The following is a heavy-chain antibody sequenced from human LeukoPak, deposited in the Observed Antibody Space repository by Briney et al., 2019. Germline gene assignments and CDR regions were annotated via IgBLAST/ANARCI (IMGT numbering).Heavy chain of an antibody. Sequence: GGSLRLSCAASGFTFSSYEMNRVRQAPGKGLEWVSYISSSGSTIYYADSVRGRFTISRDNAKNSLYLQMNSLRAEDTATYFCARHLRGVRGTFDYWGQGTLVTVSS. J-gene: IGHJ4*02. CDR1: GFTFSSYE. D-gene: IGHD3-10*01. V-gene: IGHV3-48*03. CDR2: ISSSGSTI. CDR3: ARHLRGVRGTFDY.